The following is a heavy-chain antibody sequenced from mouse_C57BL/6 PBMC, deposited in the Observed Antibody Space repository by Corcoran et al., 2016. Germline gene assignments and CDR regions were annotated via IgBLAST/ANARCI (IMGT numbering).Heavy chain of an antibody. Sequence: QVQLQQSGAELVKPGASVKISCKASGYAFSSYWMNWVKQRPGKGLEWIGQIYPGDGDTNYNGKFKGKATLTADKSSSTAYMQLSSLTSEDSAVYFCAREEWLRPVLDYWGQGTTLTVSS. V-gene: IGHV1-80*01. D-gene: IGHD2-2*01. J-gene: IGHJ2*01. CDR1: GYAFSSYW. CDR2: IYPGDGDT. CDR3: AREEWLRPVLDY.